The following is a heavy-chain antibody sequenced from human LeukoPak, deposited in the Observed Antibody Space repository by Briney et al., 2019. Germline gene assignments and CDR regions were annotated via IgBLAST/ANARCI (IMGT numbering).Heavy chain of an antibody. Sequence: GGSLRLSCAASGFTFSDFDLNWVRQAPGKGLEWVPYISGSSRTTYYTDSVEGRFTISRDNAKNSLYLQMNSLRAEDTAVYYCARPTTSGLYSHWGQGTMVTVSS. V-gene: IGHV3-48*01. CDR3: ARPTTSGLYSH. D-gene: IGHD6-19*01. CDR2: ISGSSRTT. CDR1: GFTFSDFD. J-gene: IGHJ3*01.